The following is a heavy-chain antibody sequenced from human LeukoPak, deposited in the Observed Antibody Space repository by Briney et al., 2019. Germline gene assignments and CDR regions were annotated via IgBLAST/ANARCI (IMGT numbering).Heavy chain of an antibody. V-gene: IGHV4-4*09. J-gene: IGHJ2*01. CDR2: IYPGGST. D-gene: IGHD3-3*01. CDR3: ARHPRPAIHWYFDL. CDR1: GDSISRYY. Sequence: SETLSLTCTVSGDSISRYYWSWVRRLPGKELEWIGYIYPGGSTDYSPSLRSRVTISLDTSKNQFSLNLKSVTAADTAVYYCARHPRPAIHWYFDLWGRGTLVTVSS.